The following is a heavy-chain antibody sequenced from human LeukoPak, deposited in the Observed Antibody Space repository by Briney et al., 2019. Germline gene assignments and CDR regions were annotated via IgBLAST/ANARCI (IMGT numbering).Heavy chain of an antibody. Sequence: QAGGSLRPSCVASGFTFNSYSMNWVRQAPGKGLQWISYITPSSDALYHADSMKGRFTISRDNAKNSLYLQMNSLTDEDTALYYCVRDKDWGFGYWGQGTLVTVSS. J-gene: IGHJ4*02. CDR1: GFTFNSYS. V-gene: IGHV3-48*02. D-gene: IGHD7-27*01. CDR3: VRDKDWGFGY. CDR2: ITPSSDAL.